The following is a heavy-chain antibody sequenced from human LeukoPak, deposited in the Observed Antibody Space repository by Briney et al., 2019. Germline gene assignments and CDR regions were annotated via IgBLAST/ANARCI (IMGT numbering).Heavy chain of an antibody. D-gene: IGHD6-13*01. Sequence: SETLSLTCTVSGGSISSYYWSWIRQPPGKGLGWIGYIYYSGSTNYNPSLKSRVTISVDTSKNQFSLKLSSVTAADTAVYYCARGNGIAAAGTDYFDYWGQGTLVTVSS. J-gene: IGHJ4*02. CDR3: ARGNGIAAAGTDYFDY. CDR1: GGSISSYY. CDR2: IYYSGST. V-gene: IGHV4-59*01.